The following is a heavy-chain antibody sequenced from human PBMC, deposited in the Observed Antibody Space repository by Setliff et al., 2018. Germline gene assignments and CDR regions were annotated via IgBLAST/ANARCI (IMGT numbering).Heavy chain of an antibody. J-gene: IGHJ6*03. Sequence: PGGSLRLSCAASGFTFSSYAMHWVHQAPGKGLEWVAVISYDGSNKYYADSVKGRFTISRDNSKNTLYLQMNSLRAEDTAVYYCARPIAAAQPYYYYYMDVWG. D-gene: IGHD6-13*01. V-gene: IGHV3-30*04. CDR1: GFTFSSYA. CDR2: ISYDGSNK. CDR3: ARPIAAAQPYYYYYMDV.